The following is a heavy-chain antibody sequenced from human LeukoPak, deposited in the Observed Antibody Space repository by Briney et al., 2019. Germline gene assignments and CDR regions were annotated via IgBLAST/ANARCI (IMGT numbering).Heavy chain of an antibody. CDR3: ARVEYCTKGVCINFDL. Sequence: ASVKVSCKASGYTFTGHYIHWVRQAPGQGLEWMGWINPNSGGTKYAQKFQGRVTVTRDTSTSTAYMELSGLRADDTAAYYCARVEYCTKGVCINFDLWGQGTLVTVSS. J-gene: IGHJ4*02. D-gene: IGHD2-8*01. CDR1: GYTFTGHY. V-gene: IGHV1-2*02. CDR2: INPNSGGT.